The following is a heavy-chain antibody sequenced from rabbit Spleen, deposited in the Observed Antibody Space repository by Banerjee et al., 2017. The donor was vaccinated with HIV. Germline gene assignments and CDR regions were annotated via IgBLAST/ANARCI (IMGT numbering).Heavy chain of an antibody. J-gene: IGHJ4*01. CDR1: GFDSSRYY. D-gene: IGHD6-1*01. CDR2: IDPIFGIA. V-gene: IGHV1S7*01. CDR3: VRDDGSYDYIDGYFNL. Sequence: QLVESGGGLVQPGESLTLSCKASGFDSSRYYVSWVRQAPGKGLEWIGDIDPIFGIAVYASWVNGRFTISSHNAQNTLYLQLDSLTTADTATYFCVRDDGSYDYIDGYFNLWGQGTLVTVS.